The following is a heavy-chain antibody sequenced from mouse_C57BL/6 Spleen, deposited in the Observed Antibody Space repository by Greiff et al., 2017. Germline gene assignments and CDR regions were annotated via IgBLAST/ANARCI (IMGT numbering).Heavy chain of an antibody. CDR2: LYPGDGDT. CDR1: GYAFSSSW. J-gene: IGHJ2*01. V-gene: IGHV1-82*01. CDR3: ARDGNYPYFDY. Sequence: QVQLQQSGPELVKPGASVKISCKASGYAFSSSWMNWLKQRPGKGLEWIGRLYPGDGDTNYNGKFKGKATLTADKSSSTAYRQLSSLTSEDSAVYFCARDGNYPYFDYWGQGTTLTVSS. D-gene: IGHD2-1*01.